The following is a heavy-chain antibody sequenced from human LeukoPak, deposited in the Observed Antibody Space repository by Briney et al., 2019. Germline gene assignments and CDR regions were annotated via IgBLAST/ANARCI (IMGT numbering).Heavy chain of an antibody. V-gene: IGHV4-59*08. Sequence: SETLSLTCAVYGGSFSGYYWSWIRQPPGKGLEWIGYIYYSGSTNYNPSLKSRVTISVDTSKNQFSLELSSVTAADTAVYYCAREDRYCSGGSCYSWGQGTLVTVSS. CDR2: IYYSGST. CDR1: GGSFSGYY. D-gene: IGHD2-15*01. CDR3: AREDRYCSGGSCYS. J-gene: IGHJ4*02.